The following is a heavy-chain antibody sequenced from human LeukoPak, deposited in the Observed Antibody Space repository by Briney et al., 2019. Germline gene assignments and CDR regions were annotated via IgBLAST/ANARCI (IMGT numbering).Heavy chain of an antibody. CDR1: GGSFSGYY. V-gene: IGHV4-34*01. CDR3: ARGPRGLTTVTTACDY. J-gene: IGHJ4*02. Sequence: PSETLSLTCAVYGGSFSGYYWSWIRQPPGKGLEWIGEINHGGSTTHNPSLKRRVNISVDTTKNQFSLKLSSVTAADTAVSYCARGPRGLTTVTTACDYWGQGTLVTVSS. CDR2: INHGGST. D-gene: IGHD4-17*01.